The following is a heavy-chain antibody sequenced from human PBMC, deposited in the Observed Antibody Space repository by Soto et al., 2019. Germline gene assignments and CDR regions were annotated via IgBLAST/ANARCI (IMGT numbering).Heavy chain of an antibody. CDR2: ISSSSSYT. D-gene: IGHD6-13*01. CDR3: ARGDQAAGLFDP. J-gene: IGHJ5*02. V-gene: IGHV3-11*06. CDR1: GFTFSDYY. Sequence: QVQLVEAGGGLVKPGGSLRLSCAASGFTFSDYYMSWIRQAPGKGLEWVSYISSSSSYTNYADSVKGRFTISRDNAKNSLYLQMNSLRAEDTAVYYCARGDQAAGLFDPWGQGTLVTVSS.